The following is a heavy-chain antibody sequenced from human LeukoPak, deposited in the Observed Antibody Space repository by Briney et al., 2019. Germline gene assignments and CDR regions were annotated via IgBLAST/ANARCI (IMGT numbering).Heavy chain of an antibody. CDR3: ARTCSGGSCYRDWFDP. CDR1: GFTFSSYG. V-gene: IGHV3-30*02. J-gene: IGHJ5*02. D-gene: IGHD2-15*01. CDR2: IRYDGSNK. Sequence: GGSLRLSCAASGFTFSSYGMHWVRQAPGKGLEWVAFIRYDGSNKYYADSVKGRFTISRDNSKNTLYLQMNSLRSEDTAVYYCARTCSGGSCYRDWFDPWGQGTLVTVSS.